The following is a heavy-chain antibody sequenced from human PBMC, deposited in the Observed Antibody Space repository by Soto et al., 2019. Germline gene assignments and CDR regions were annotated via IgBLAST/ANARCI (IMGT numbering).Heavy chain of an antibody. D-gene: IGHD4-4*01. CDR3: ASYANYNHV. V-gene: IGHV4-59*01. CDR1: GGSMSSYY. J-gene: IGHJ4*02. Sequence: QVQLQESGPGLVKPSETLSLTCNVSGGSMSSYYWSWIRQPPGKGLEWIGYVYYSGSTNYNPSLKSRVTISVDTSKNQFSLKLSSVTAADTAVYYCASYANYNHVWGQGTLVTVSS. CDR2: VYYSGST.